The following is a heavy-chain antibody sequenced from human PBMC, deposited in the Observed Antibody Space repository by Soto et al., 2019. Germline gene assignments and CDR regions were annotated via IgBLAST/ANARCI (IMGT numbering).Heavy chain of an antibody. CDR3: AHRRLVRGSNWFDP. V-gene: IGHV2-5*01. J-gene: IGHJ5*02. D-gene: IGHD3-10*01. CDR1: GFSLNSTGVG. CDR2: ISWNNNK. Sequence: QITLKESGPTLVKPTQTLTLTCTFSGFSLNSTGVGVGWIRQPPGKALEWLALISWNNNKLYSPSLRTRLSITKDTSKNQVVLTVTNMDPEDTGTYYWAHRRLVRGSNWFDPWGQGTLVIGSS.